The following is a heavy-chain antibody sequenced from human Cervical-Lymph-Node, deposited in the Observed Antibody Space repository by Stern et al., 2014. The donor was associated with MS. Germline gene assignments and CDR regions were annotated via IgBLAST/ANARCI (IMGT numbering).Heavy chain of an antibody. V-gene: IGHV2-5*02. D-gene: IGHD3-3*01. CDR2: NYWDDDK. J-gene: IGHJ5*02. Sequence: QVTLRESGPTLVKPTQTLTLTCAVSGISLSTSGVGVGWIRQSPGKALEWLGLNYWDDDKRYSPSLKSRLTITKDSSRNRVVLTMTNMDPADTATYYCAHRRANLWSGHTDWFGPWGQGTLVTVSS. CDR1: GISLSTSGVG. CDR3: AHRRANLWSGHTDWFGP.